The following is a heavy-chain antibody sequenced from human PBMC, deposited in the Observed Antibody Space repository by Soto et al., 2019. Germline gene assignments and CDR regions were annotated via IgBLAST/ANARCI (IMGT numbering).Heavy chain of an antibody. V-gene: IGHV1-46*01. CDR3: ARDNSWDDGSGLMAWWFDP. J-gene: IGHJ5*02. CDR1: GYTFTSNY. Sequence: QVQLVQSGAEVKKPGASVKVSCKASGYTFTSNYMHWVRQAPGQGLEWMGLIHPTDGRTWYAEKFQGRNTMTRDTSTNTDNMELSSRRSDDTAIYYCARDNSWDDGSGLMAWWFDPWGQGTLVTVSS. CDR2: IHPTDGRT. D-gene: IGHD3-10*01.